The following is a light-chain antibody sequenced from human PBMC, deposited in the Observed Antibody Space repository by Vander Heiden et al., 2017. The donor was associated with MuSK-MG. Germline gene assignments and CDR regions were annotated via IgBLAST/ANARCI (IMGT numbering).Light chain of an antibody. J-gene: IGKJ3*01. CDR2: AAS. CDR1: QSISTY. Sequence: DIQMTQSPSSLSASVGDRVTITCRAGQSISTYLNWYQQKPGKAPKLLIYAASSLQSGVPSRFSGSGSGTDFTLTISSLQPEDFATYYCQQSYRTPFTFGPGTKVEIK. CDR3: QQSYRTPFT. V-gene: IGKV1-39*01.